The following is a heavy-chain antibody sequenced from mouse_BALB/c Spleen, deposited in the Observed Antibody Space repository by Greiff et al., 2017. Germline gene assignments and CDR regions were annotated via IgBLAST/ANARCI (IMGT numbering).Heavy chain of an antibody. CDR1: GFTFSDYG. J-gene: IGHJ4*01. D-gene: IGHD1-1*01. Sequence: EVKLMESGGGLVQPGGSRKLSCAASGFTFSDYGMAWVRQAPGKGPEWVAFISNLAYSIYYADTVTGRFTISRENAKNTLYLEMSSLRSEDTAMYYCARVHYGSSYYAMDYWGQGTSVTVSS. V-gene: IGHV5-15*02. CDR3: ARVHYGSSYYAMDY. CDR2: ISNLAYSI.